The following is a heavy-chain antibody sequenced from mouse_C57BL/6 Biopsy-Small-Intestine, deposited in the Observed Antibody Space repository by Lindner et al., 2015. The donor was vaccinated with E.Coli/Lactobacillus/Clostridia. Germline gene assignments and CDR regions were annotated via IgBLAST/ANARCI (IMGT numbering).Heavy chain of an antibody. V-gene: IGHV1-9*01. J-gene: IGHJ2*01. Sequence: VQLQESGPELVKPGASVKISCKASGYTFTDYYMNWVKQSHGKSLEWIGEILPGSGSTNYNEKFKGKATFTADTSSNTAYMQLSSLTTEDSAIYFCVRRPFDYWGQGTTLTVSS. CDR3: VRRPFDY. CDR2: ILPGSGST. CDR1: GYTFTDYY.